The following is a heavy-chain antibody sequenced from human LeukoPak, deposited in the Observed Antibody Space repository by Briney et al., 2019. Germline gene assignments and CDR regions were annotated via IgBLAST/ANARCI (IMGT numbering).Heavy chain of an antibody. Sequence: PSETLSLTCTVPGGSISSSNYYWGWIRQPPGKGLEWIGSIYYSGTTYYDPSLKSRVTISVDTSKNQFSLKLSSVTAADTAVYYCARVEMATIHAFDIWGQGTMVTVSS. J-gene: IGHJ3*02. V-gene: IGHV4-39*07. D-gene: IGHD5-24*01. CDR2: IYYSGTT. CDR3: ARVEMATIHAFDI. CDR1: GGSISSSNYY.